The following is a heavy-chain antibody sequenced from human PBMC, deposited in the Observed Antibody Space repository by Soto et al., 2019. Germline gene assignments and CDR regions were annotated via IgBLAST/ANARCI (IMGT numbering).Heavy chain of an antibody. Sequence: PSEPLSLPCSVAGGSINSPGYYWGWIRQPPGKGLEWIGSIYFSGSTSYNPSLKSRVTMSVDTSKNQLSLKVGSVTAADTAVYYCARLHCIRPNCAPLDPWGQGTLVTGST. D-gene: IGHD2-2*01. CDR1: GGSINSPGYY. CDR2: IYFSGST. V-gene: IGHV4-39*01. CDR3: ARLHCIRPNCAPLDP. J-gene: IGHJ5*02.